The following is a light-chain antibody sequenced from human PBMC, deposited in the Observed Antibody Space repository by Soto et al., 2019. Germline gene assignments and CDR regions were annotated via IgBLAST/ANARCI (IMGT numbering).Light chain of an antibody. CDR3: QQYGTSEII. CDR1: QSLSNSF. Sequence: ESVLTHSPGTLSLSPGERATLSCRASQSLSNSFIAWYQQKPGQAPRLLIYDTSSRATGIPDRFSGSGSGTDFTLTISRLEPEDFSVFYCQQYGTSEIIFGQGTRLEIK. J-gene: IGKJ5*01. CDR2: DTS. V-gene: IGKV3-20*01.